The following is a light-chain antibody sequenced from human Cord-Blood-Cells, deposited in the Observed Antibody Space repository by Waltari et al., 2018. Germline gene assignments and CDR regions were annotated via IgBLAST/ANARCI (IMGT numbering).Light chain of an antibody. CDR1: SSDGGGYEY. CDR2: EVS. CDR3: SSYTSSSTLV. J-gene: IGLJ3*02. Sequence: QSALTQPASVSGPPGQAITISYTGTSSDGGGYEYGSWYQLHPGKAPKLVIYEVSNRPSGVSNRFSGSKSGNTASLTISGLQAEDEADYYCSSYTSSSTLVFGGGTKLTVL. V-gene: IGLV2-14*01.